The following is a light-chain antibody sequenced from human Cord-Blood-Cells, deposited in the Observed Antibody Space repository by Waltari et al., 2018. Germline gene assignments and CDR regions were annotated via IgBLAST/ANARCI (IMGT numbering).Light chain of an antibody. CDR3: LQRSNWIT. V-gene: IGKV3-11*01. Sequence: EIVLTQSPATLSLSPGERATLSCRASQRVSSYLAWYQQKPGQAPRLLIYDASNRATGIPARFSGSRSRTDFTLTISSLEPEDFAVYYCLQRSNWITFGQGTRLEIK. CDR1: QRVSSY. CDR2: DAS. J-gene: IGKJ5*01.